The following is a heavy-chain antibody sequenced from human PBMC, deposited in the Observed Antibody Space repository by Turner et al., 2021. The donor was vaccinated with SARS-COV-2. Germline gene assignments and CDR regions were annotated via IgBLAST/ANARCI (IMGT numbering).Heavy chain of an antibody. V-gene: IGHV4-4*02. J-gene: IGHJ3*02. D-gene: IGHD3-16*01. CDR2: IYHSDTT. CDR1: GGSLSCSNW. Sequence: QVTRQESGPGLVKPSSTLSLTCAVSGGSLSCSNWWSWVRQPPGKGLEWIGKIYHSDTTNYNPSLKSRVTISLDTATNQCSLKLSTVTDAYTAVFASARWRGDGHLYALDIWGQGTMVTISS. CDR3: ARWRGDGHLYALDI.